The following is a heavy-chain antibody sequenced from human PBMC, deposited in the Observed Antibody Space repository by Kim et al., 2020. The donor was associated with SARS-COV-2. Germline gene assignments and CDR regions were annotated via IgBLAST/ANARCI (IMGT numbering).Heavy chain of an antibody. D-gene: IGHD3-3*01. CDR1: GYTFSDYY. J-gene: IGHJ6*02. V-gene: IGHV1-2*02. CDR3: ARDKFPIRFLEFLGPDYYYGMDV. CDR2: INPNSGGT. Sequence: ASVKVSCKASGYTFSDYYMHWVRQAPGQGLEWMGWINPNSGGTNYAQKFQGRVTMTRDASISTAYMDLSRLRSDDSAIYYCARDKFPIRFLEFLGPDYYYGMDVWGRGTTVTVSS.